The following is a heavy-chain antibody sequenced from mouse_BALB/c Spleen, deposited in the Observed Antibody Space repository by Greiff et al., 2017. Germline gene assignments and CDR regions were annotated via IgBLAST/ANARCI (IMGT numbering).Heavy chain of an antibody. CDR1: GYSITSDYA. V-gene: IGHV3-2*02. CDR3: ARYGYAPPNYYAMDY. J-gene: IGHJ4*01. Sequence: EVKLMESGPGLVKPSQSLSLTCTVTGYSITSDYAWNWIRQFPGNKLEWMGYISYSGSTSYNPSLKSRISITRDTSKNQFFLQLNSVTTEDTATYYCARYGYAPPNYYAMDYWGQGTSVTVSS. D-gene: IGHD2-2*01. CDR2: ISYSGST.